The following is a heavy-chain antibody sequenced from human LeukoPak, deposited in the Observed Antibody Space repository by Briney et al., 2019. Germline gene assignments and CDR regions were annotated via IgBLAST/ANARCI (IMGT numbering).Heavy chain of an antibody. V-gene: IGHV4-59*01. CDR2: ISLSRGT. CDR1: GASTTTYY. CDR3: ARGNYYDSSGYPNFDY. D-gene: IGHD3-22*01. Sequence: SETLSITCSVSGASTTTYYWSWIRQLPGKGLEWIGYISLSRGTNYNPSLKSRVTISVDTSKNQFSLKLSSVTAADTAVYYCARGNYYDSSGYPNFDYWGQGTLVTVSS. J-gene: IGHJ4*02.